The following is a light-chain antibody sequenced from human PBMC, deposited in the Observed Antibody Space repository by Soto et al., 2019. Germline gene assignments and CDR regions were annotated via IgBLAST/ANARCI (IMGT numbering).Light chain of an antibody. CDR1: QSVLYSSNNKNY. J-gene: IGKJ2*01. CDR3: QQYYSAPYT. CDR2: WAS. Sequence: DIVMTQSPDSLAVSLGERATINCKSSQSVLYSSNNKNYLAWYQQQPGQRPKLLIYWASTRESGVPDRFSGSGSGTDFTLTISSLQAEDVAVYYCQQYYSAPYTFGQGTKLDIK. V-gene: IGKV4-1*01.